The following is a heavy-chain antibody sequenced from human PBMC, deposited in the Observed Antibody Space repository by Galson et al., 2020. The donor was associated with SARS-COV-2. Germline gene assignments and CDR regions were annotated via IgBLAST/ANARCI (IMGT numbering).Heavy chain of an antibody. J-gene: IGHJ4*02. CDR2: FDPEDGET. CDR1: GYTLTELS. V-gene: IGHV1-24*01. Sequence: ASVKVSCKVSGYTLTELSMHWVRQAPGKGLEWMGGFDPEDGETIYAQKFQDRVTMTEDTSTDTAYMELSSLRSEDTAVYYCATRYAIFGVVTHFDYWGQGTLVTVSS. D-gene: IGHD3-3*01. CDR3: ATRYAIFGVVTHFDY.